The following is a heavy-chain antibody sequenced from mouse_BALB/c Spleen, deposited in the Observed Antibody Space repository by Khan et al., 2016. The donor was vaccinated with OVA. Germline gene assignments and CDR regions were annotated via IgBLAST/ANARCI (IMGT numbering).Heavy chain of an antibody. D-gene: IGHD3-1*01. CDR1: GYIFTSYW. J-gene: IGHJ3*01. V-gene: IGHV1-5*01. Sequence: VRLQQSGTVLARPGASVEMSCKASGYIFTSYWIHWVKQRPGQGLEWLGAIYPGNSDTNYNQRFKGKAKLTAVTSTNTAYMELSSLTNEDSAVYYCTRWGYWFAYWGQGTLVTVSA. CDR3: TRWGYWFAY. CDR2: IYPGNSDT.